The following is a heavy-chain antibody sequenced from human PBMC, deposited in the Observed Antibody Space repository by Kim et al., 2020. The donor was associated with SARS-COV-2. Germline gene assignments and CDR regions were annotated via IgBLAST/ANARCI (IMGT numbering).Heavy chain of an antibody. Sequence: GGSLRLSCAASGFAFSSFNMNWVRQAPGKGLEWVSSILTLLSLFDSSCVKGRFTISRDNAQNLLYLQMNSLRAEDTAIYYCASEDCSDSTCYYWGQGAL. J-gene: IGHJ4*02. CDR2: ILTLLSLF. D-gene: IGHD2-15*01. CDR3: ASEDCSDSTCYY. CDR1: GFAFSSFN. V-gene: IGHV3-21*01.